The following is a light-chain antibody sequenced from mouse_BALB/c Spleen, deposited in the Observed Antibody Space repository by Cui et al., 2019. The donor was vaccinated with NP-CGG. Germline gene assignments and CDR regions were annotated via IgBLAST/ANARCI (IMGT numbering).Light chain of an antibody. CDR3: QQWSSNRT. V-gene: IGKV4-59*01. CDR1: TSVSY. Sequence: QILLPQSPAIMLASPVDKVSMTCSASTSVSYMHWYQQRSGTPPNSMNCDTSKLASGVPVRFSGSGSGTSYSLTFSRMEAEDAATYYCQQWSSNRTFGGGTKLEIK. J-gene: IGKJ2*01. CDR2: DTS.